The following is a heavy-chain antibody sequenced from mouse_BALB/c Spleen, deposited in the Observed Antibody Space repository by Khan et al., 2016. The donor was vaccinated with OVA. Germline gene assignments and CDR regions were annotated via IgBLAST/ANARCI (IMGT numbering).Heavy chain of an antibody. Sequence: EVKLEESGPGLVKPSQSLSLTCTVTGYSITSGYGWNWIRQFPGNKLEWMGYISHSGSTNYNPSLKSRISITRDTSKNQFFLQLNSVTTEDTATYYCARTARKKYWGQGTTLTVSS. D-gene: IGHD1-2*01. V-gene: IGHV3-2*02. J-gene: IGHJ2*01. CDR3: ARTARKKY. CDR1: GYSITSGYG. CDR2: ISHSGST.